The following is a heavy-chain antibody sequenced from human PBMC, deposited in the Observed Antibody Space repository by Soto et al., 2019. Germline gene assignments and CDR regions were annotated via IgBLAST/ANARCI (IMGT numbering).Heavy chain of an antibody. CDR1: GYTFTGYY. CDR2: INPNSGGT. CDR3: ARVRGYSGYGFDP. V-gene: IGHV1-2*02. D-gene: IGHD5-12*01. J-gene: IGHJ5*02. Sequence: QVQLVQSGAEVQKPGASVKVSCTASGYTFTGYYMHWVRQATGQGLEWMGWINPNSGGTKNAQKIQGRVTLTRDTSISTACMELSRLRSDDTAVYYCARVRGYSGYGFDPLGQGTLVTGSS.